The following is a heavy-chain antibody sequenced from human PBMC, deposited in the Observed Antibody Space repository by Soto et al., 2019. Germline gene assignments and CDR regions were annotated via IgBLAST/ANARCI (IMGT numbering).Heavy chain of an antibody. Sequence: QVQLVQSGAEVKKPGASVKVSCKASGYTFTSYAMHWVRQAPGQRLEWMGWINAGNGNTKYSQKFQGRVTITRDTSASTAYMELSSLRSEDTALDYCSRCPCGPDGAGDYWGQGTLVTVSS. CDR1: GYTFTSYA. CDR2: INAGNGNT. J-gene: IGHJ4*02. V-gene: IGHV1-3*01. CDR3: SRCPCGPDGAGDY. D-gene: IGHD1-26*01.